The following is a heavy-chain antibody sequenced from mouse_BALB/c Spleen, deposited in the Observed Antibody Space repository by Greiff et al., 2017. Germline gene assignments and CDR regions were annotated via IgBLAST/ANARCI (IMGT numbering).Heavy chain of an antibody. D-gene: IGHD2-12*01. Sequence: VQLQQSGAELVKPGASVKLSCTASGFNIKDTYMHWVKQRPEQGLEWIGRIDPANGNTKYDPKFQGKATITADTSSNTAYLQLSSLTSEDTAVYYCAREELSDAMDYWGQGTSVTVSS. CDR2: IDPANGNT. CDR3: AREELSDAMDY. CDR1: GFNIKDTY. J-gene: IGHJ4*01. V-gene: IGHV14-3*02.